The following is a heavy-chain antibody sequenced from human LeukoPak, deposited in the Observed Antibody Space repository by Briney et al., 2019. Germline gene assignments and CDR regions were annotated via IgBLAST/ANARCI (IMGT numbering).Heavy chain of an antibody. CDR3: AKRGVVIRVFLVGFHKEANYFDS. CDR2: ISGSGGGT. CDR1: GITLSNCG. V-gene: IGHV3-23*01. D-gene: IGHD2-21*01. Sequence: GGSLRLSCAVSGITLSNCGMSWVRQSPGKGLEWVAGISGSGGGTNYADSVKGRFTISRDNSKNTLYLQMNSLRAEDTAVYFCAKRGVVIRVFLVGFHKEANYFDSWGQGALVTVSS. J-gene: IGHJ4*02.